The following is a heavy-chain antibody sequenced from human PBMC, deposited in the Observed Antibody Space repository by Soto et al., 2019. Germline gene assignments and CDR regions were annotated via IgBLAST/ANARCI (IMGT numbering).Heavy chain of an antibody. CDR3: ARSIQITIFDVTNWFDP. V-gene: IGHV4-30-4*01. CDR1: GGSISSGDYY. D-gene: IGHD3-3*01. J-gene: IGHJ5*02. Sequence: SETLSLTCTVSGGSISSGDYYWSWIRQPPGKGLEWIGYIYYSGSTYYNPSLKSRVTISVDTSKNQFSLKLSSVTAADTAVYYCARSIQITIFDVTNWFDPWGQGTLVTVSS. CDR2: IYYSGST.